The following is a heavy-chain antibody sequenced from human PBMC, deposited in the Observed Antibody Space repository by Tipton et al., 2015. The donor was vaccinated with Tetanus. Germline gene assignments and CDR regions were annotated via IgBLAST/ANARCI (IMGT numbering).Heavy chain of an antibody. D-gene: IGHD3-16*01. Sequence: SLRLSCAASGFSFSTYNFHWIRQAPGKGLEWVAVIWYDGTTTHYADSVKGRFTISRDNSKKNLYLQMNSLRAEDTAVYYCARQFVITLGGVIDFDGFDIWGQGTMVTVSS. J-gene: IGHJ3*02. CDR1: GFSFSTYN. V-gene: IGHV3-33*03. CDR3: ARQFVITLGGVIDFDGFDI. CDR2: IWYDGTTT.